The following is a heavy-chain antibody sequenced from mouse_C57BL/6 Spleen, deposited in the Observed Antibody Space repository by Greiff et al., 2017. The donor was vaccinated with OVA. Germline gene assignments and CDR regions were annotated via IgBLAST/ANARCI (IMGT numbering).Heavy chain of an antibody. J-gene: IGHJ1*03. V-gene: IGHV10-3*01. D-gene: IGHD1-1*01. CDR2: IRSKSSNYAT. Sequence: EADGGLVQPKGSLKLSCAASGFTFNTYAMHWVRQAPGKGLEWVARIRSKSSNYATYYADSVKDRFTISRDDSQSMLYLQMNNLKTEDTAMYYCVRDPSYYYGSSLFDVWGTGTTVTVSS. CDR1: GFTFNTYA. CDR3: VRDPSYYYGSSLFDV.